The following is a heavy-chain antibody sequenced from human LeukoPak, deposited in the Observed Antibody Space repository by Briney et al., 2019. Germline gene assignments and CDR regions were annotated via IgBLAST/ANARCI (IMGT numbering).Heavy chain of an antibody. J-gene: IGHJ6*03. CDR1: GGSISSYY. CDR2: IYYSGST. Sequence: PSQTLSLTCTVSGGSISSYYWSWIRQPPGKGLEWIGYIYYSGSTNYNPSLKSRVTISVDTSKNQFSLKLSSVTAADTAVYDCARATNYYYYYYMDVWGKGTTVTVSS. CDR3: ARATNYYYYYYMDV. V-gene: IGHV4-59*01.